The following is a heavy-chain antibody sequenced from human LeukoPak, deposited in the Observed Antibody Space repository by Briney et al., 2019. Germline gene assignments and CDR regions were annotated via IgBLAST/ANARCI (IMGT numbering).Heavy chain of an antibody. CDR1: GFTFSNFA. CDR3: AKDTPLTGYTSGWSSNSFDY. V-gene: IGHV3-23*01. D-gene: IGHD6-19*01. CDR2: ITGGSGAK. Sequence: PGGSLRVSCEASGFTFSNFAMSWVRQAPGKGLEWVSTITGGSGAKYYADSVKGRFTISRDNSKDTLYLQMNSLRADGTAVYFCAKDTPLTGYTSGWSSNSFDYWGQGILVAVSS. J-gene: IGHJ4*02.